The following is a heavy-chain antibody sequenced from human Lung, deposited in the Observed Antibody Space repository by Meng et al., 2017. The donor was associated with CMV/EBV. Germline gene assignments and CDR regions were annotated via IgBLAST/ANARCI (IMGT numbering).Heavy chain of an antibody. D-gene: IGHD3-3*01. CDR1: GGTFSSNP. CDR3: ARERQGFGYYYGMDV. V-gene: IGHV1-69*13. J-gene: IGHJ6*02. Sequence: SVXVSXXVYGGTFSSNPISWVRQAPGQGLEWMGGIIPVFGTPNYGQKFQGRVTITSDESTSTAYMELSSLRSNDTAIYYCARERQGFGYYYGMDVWGQGPAVTVSS. CDR2: IIPVFGTP.